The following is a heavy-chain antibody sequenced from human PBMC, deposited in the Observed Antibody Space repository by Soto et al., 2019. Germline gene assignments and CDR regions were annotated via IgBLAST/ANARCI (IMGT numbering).Heavy chain of an antibody. Sequence: PSETLSLTCTVSCGSISSSSYYWGWIRQPPGKGLEWIGSIYYSGSTYYNPSLKSRVTISVDTSKNQFSLKLSSVTAADTAVYYCARQWVWIQRGNWFDPWGQGTLVTVSS. V-gene: IGHV4-39*01. D-gene: IGHD5-18*01. J-gene: IGHJ5*02. CDR2: IYYSGST. CDR3: ARQWVWIQRGNWFDP. CDR1: CGSISSSSYY.